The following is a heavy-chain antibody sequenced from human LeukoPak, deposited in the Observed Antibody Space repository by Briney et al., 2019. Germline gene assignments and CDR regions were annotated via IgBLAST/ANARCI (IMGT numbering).Heavy chain of an antibody. V-gene: IGHV1-46*01. Sequence: GASVKVSCKASGYTFTSYYMHWVRQAPGQGLEWMGIINPSGGSTSYAQKFQGRVTMTRDMSTSTAYMELSSLRSEDMAVYYCARWDSSGWYYFDYWGQGTLVTVSS. CDR3: ARWDSSGWYYFDY. D-gene: IGHD6-19*01. J-gene: IGHJ4*02. CDR1: GYTFTSYY. CDR2: INPSGGST.